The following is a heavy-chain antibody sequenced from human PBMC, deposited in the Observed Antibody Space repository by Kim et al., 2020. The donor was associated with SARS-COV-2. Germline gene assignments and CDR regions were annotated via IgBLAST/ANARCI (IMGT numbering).Heavy chain of an antibody. CDR2: T. V-gene: IGHV4-30-2*01. CDR3: AREGATGTIGY. J-gene: IGHJ4*02. D-gene: IGHD1-7*01. Sequence: TYYNPSLKSRVTISVDRSKNQFSLKLSSVTAADTAVYYCAREGATGTIGYWGQGTLVTVSS.